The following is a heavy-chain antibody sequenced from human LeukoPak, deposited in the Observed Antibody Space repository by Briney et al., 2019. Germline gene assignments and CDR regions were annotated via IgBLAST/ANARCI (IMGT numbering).Heavy chain of an antibody. Sequence: AGRCLRPSCAASGFTFAVYAMDWVRQAPGKGLEWVSVITWNGGFRDYADSVRDQFTISRNNAKNSLFLQMNSLRAEDTAVYFCAKEVRSITVHGDYGYPFDDWGQGTLVTVSS. V-gene: IGHV3-9*01. CDR2: ITWNGGFR. D-gene: IGHD4-17*01. CDR1: GFTFAVYA. J-gene: IGHJ4*02. CDR3: AKEVRSITVHGDYGYPFDD.